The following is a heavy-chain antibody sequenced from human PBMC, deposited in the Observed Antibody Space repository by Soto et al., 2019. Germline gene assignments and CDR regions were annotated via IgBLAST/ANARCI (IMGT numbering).Heavy chain of an antibody. D-gene: IGHD3-10*01. CDR2: ISGSGGST. Sequence: GGSLRLSCAASGFTFSSYTMRWVRQAPGKGLEWVSAISGSGGSTYYADSVKGRFTISRDNSKNTLYLQMNSLRAEDTAVYYCAKDMVRAYNWFDPWGQGTLVTVSS. J-gene: IGHJ5*02. CDR3: AKDMVRAYNWFDP. CDR1: GFTFSSYT. V-gene: IGHV3-23*01.